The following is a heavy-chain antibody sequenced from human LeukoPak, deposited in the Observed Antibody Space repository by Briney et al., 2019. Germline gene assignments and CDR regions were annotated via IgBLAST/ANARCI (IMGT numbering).Heavy chain of an antibody. D-gene: IGHD6-19*01. CDR3: ARKEQWLETGWFDP. CDR1: GGSISSHS. V-gene: IGHV4-59*11. J-gene: IGHJ5*02. CDR2: IYDSGST. Sequence: SETLSLSCTVSGGSISSHSWNWIRQPPGKGLEWIAYIYDSGSTNYNPALKSRVTISVDTSKNQFSLKLSSVTAADTAVYYCARKEQWLETGWFDPWGQGTLVTVSS.